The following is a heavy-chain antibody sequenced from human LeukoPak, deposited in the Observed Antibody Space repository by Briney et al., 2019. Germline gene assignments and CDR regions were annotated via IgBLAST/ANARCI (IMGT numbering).Heavy chain of an antibody. CDR2: MHNSGST. CDR3: ARYCFDNSGFDAFDI. J-gene: IGHJ3*02. D-gene: IGHD3-22*01. Sequence: SETLSLTCTVSGGSISSQYWSWIRQPPGEGLEWIGYMHNSGSTNFNPSLKSRVSISLDTSKNQFSLKLNSVTGADTAVYYCARYCFDNSGFDAFDIWGQGTMVTVSS. V-gene: IGHV4-59*11. CDR1: GGSISSQY.